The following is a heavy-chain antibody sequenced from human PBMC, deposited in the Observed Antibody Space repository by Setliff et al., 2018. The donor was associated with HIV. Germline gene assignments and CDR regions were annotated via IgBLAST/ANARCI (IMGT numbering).Heavy chain of an antibody. D-gene: IGHD3-22*01. CDR1: GASIRSGVYY. V-gene: IGHV4-61*10. Sequence: PSETLSLTCAVSGASIRSGVYYWSWIRQPAGKGPEWIGHIFPSGSTNYSPSLKSRITISMDPSKNQFSLKLNSVTAADTAIYYCARGNYDTSDYYTNFYYYYMDVWGKGTAVTVSS. CDR3: ARGNYDTSDYYTNFYYYYMDV. J-gene: IGHJ6*03. CDR2: IFPSGST.